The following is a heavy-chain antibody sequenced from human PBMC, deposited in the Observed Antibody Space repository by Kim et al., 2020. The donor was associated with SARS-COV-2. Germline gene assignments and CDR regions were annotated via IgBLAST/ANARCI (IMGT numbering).Heavy chain of an antibody. J-gene: IGHJ4*02. V-gene: IGHV3-23*01. CDR1: GFTFSIYA. Sequence: GGSLRLSCAASGFTFSIYAMIWVRQAPGKGLEWVSAISGSGESTYYADSVRGRFTISRDNSKNTLFLQMNSLRAEDTAIYYCAKSRAGSYLFLDYWGQAT. CDR3: AKSRAGSYLFLDY. D-gene: IGHD3-10*01. CDR2: ISGSGEST.